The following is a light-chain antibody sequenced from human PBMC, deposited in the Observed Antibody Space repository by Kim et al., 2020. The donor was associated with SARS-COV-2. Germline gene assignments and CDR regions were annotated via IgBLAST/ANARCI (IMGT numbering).Light chain of an antibody. CDR1: SSDIGSYNL. V-gene: IGLV2-23*01. CDR2: AGT. Sequence: QSALTQPASVSGSPGQSIAISCTGTSSDIGSYNLVSWNQQHPGRAPKLMIYAGTERPSGVSDRFSGSKSGYTASLTISGLQAEDEANYFCSSYAGSHTYVFGPGTKVTVL. J-gene: IGLJ1*01. CDR3: SSYAGSHTYV.